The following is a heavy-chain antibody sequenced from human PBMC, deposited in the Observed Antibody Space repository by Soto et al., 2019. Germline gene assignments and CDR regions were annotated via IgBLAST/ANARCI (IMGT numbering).Heavy chain of an antibody. D-gene: IGHD6-19*01. Sequence: GGSLRLSCAASGFTFSSYGMHWVRQAPGKGLEWVAVISYDGSNKYYADSVKGRFTISRDNSKNTLYLQMNSLRAEDTAVYYCVSSAVAGPLSFDYWGQGTLVTVSS. CDR3: VSSAVAGPLSFDY. V-gene: IGHV3-30*03. CDR2: ISYDGSNK. J-gene: IGHJ4*02. CDR1: GFTFSSYG.